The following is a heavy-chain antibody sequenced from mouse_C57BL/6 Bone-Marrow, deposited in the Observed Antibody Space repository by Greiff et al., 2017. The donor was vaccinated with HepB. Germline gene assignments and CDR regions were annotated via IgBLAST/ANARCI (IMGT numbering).Heavy chain of an antibody. Sequence: VKLMESGAELARPGASVKLSCKASGYTFTSYGISWVKQRTGQGLEWIGEIYPRSGNTYYNEKFKGKATLTADKSSSTAYMELRSLTSEDSAVYFCARRGYYGSSYDFDYWGQGTTLTVSS. V-gene: IGHV1-81*01. CDR1: GYTFTSYG. D-gene: IGHD1-1*01. J-gene: IGHJ2*01. CDR2: IYPRSGNT. CDR3: ARRGYYGSSYDFDY.